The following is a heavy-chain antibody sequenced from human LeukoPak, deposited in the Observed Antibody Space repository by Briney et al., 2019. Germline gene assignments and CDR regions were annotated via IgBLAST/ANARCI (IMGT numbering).Heavy chain of an antibody. CDR3: ASGSYFPALYDY. V-gene: IGHV4-59*01. Sequence: SETLSLTCTVSGGSISSYYWSWIRQPPGKGVEWIGYIYYSGSTNYNPSLKSRVTISVDTSKNQFSLKLSSVTAADTAVYYCASGSYFPALYDYWGQGTLVTVSS. D-gene: IGHD1-26*01. CDR1: GGSISSYY. J-gene: IGHJ4*02. CDR2: IYYSGST.